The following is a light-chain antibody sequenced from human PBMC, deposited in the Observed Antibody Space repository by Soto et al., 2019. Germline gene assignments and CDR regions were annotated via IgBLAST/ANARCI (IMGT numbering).Light chain of an antibody. Sequence: QSALTQPASVSGSPGHSITISCTGTSSDVGGYNYVSWYQQHPGKAPKLMIYDVSNRPSGVSNRFSGSKSGNTASLTISGIQAEDEADYYGSSYTSISTLVFGGGTKLTVL. CDR1: SSDVGGYNY. CDR3: SSYTSISTLV. CDR2: DVS. V-gene: IGLV2-14*01. J-gene: IGLJ2*01.